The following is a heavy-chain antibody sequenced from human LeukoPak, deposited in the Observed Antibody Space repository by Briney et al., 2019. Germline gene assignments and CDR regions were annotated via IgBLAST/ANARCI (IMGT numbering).Heavy chain of an antibody. D-gene: IGHD2-2*01. CDR1: GYTFTSYG. V-gene: IGHV1-8*03. J-gene: IGHJ6*03. CDR3: ASFHCSSTSCYADYYYMDV. CDR2: MNPNSGNT. Sequence: ASVKVSCKASGYTFTSYGISWVRQAPGQGLEWMGWMNPNSGNTGYAQKFQGRVTITRNTSISTAYMELSSLRSEDTAVYYFASFHCSSTSCYADYYYMDVWGKGPAVTVPS.